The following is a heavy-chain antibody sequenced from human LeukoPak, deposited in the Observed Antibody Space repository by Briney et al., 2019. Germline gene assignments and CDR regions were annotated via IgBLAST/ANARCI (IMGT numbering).Heavy chain of an antibody. CDR3: QLGYCSSTSCSTDAFDI. D-gene: IGHD2-2*01. V-gene: IGHV1-2*02. Sequence: VSVKVSCKASGYTFTGYYMHWVRQAPGQGLEWMGWINPNSGGTNYAQKFQGRVTMTRDTSISTAYMELSRLRSDDTAVYYCQLGYCSSTSCSTDAFDIWGQGTMVTVSS. CDR1: GYTFTGYY. CDR2: INPNSGGT. J-gene: IGHJ3*02.